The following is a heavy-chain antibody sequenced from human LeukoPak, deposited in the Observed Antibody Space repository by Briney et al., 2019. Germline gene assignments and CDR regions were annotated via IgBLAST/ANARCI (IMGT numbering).Heavy chain of an antibody. CDR2: ICYSGST. D-gene: IGHD6-19*01. V-gene: IGHV4-59*08. J-gene: IGHJ3*02. CDR1: GGSISSSY. CDR3: ARHRLFGGWGAFDI. Sequence: PSETRSLTCTVPGGSISSSYWNWFGQPPGKGLEWIGYICYSGSTNYNPSLKSRVTISVDTSKNQFSLKLSSVTAADTAVYYCARHRLFGGWGAFDIWGQGTMVTVSS.